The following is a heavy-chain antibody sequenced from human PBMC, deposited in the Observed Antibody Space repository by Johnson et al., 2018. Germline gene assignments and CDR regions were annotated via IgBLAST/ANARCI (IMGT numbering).Heavy chain of an antibody. J-gene: IGHJ6*02. CDR2: ISGSGGST. Sequence: EVQLVESGGGLVQPGGSLRLSCAASGFTFSSYAMSWVRQAPGKGLEWVSAISGSGGSTYYADSVKGRFTISRENSKNTLYLQMKSLRAEETAVYYCATDRNIVVVTAASYYYYGMDVWGQGTTVTGSS. V-gene: IGHV3-23*04. CDR1: GFTFSSYA. CDR3: ATDRNIVVVTAASYYYYGMDV. D-gene: IGHD2-2*01.